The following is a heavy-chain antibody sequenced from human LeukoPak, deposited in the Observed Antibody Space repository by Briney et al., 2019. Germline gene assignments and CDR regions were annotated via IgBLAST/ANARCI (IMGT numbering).Heavy chain of an antibody. D-gene: IGHD3-10*01. CDR2: INHSGST. V-gene: IGHV4-34*01. CDR3: ARGLEVEYGSGSYPWAFDI. Sequence: SETLSLTCAVYGGSFSGYYWSWIRQPPGKGLEWIGEINHSGSTNYNPSLKSRVTISVDTSKNQFSLKLSSVTAVDTAVYYCARGLEVEYGSGSYPWAFDIWGQGTMVTVSS. J-gene: IGHJ3*02. CDR1: GGSFSGYY.